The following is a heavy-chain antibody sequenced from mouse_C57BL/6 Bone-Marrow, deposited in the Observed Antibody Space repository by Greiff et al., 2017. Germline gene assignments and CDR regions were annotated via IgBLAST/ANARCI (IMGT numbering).Heavy chain of an antibody. CDR2: ISDGGSYT. Sequence: EVQLQESGGGLVKPGGSLKLSCAASGFTFSSYAMSWVRQTPEKRLEWVATISDGGSYTYYPDNVKGRFTISRDNAKNNLYLQMSYLKSEDTAMYYCARGQGVRPHWYFDVWGTGTTVTVSS. CDR1: GFTFSSYA. D-gene: IGHD2-14*01. CDR3: ARGQGVRPHWYFDV. J-gene: IGHJ1*03. V-gene: IGHV5-4*01.